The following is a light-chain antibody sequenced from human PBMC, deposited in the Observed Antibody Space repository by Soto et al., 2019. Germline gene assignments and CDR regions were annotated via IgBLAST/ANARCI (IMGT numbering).Light chain of an antibody. V-gene: IGKV1-13*02. Sequence: AIQLTQSPSSLSASVGDRVDITCRASQGINSDLAWYQQKPGKAPKLLIFAAFSLENGVPSRFSGSGSGADFTLTISSLQPEDSGTYYCQQSYSAPRFTFGQGTKLEIK. J-gene: IGKJ2*01. CDR1: QGINSD. CDR2: AAF. CDR3: QQSYSAPRFT.